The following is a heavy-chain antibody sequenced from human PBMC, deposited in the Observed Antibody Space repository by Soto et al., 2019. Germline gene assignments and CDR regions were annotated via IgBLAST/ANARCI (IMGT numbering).Heavy chain of an antibody. V-gene: IGHV1-18*01. CDR1: GYTFTSYG. D-gene: IGHD3-3*01. Sequence: GASVKVSCKASGYTFTSYGISWVRQAPGQGLEWMGWISAYNGNTNYAQKLQGRVTMTTDTSTSTAYMELRSLRSDDTAVYYCARANRDFWSGQTYYYSGMDVWGQGTTVTVSS. J-gene: IGHJ6*02. CDR3: ARANRDFWSGQTYYYSGMDV. CDR2: ISAYNGNT.